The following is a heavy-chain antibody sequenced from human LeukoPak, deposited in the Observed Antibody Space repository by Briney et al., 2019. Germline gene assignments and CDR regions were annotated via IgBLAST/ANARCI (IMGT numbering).Heavy chain of an antibody. CDR1: GGSISSSSYY. D-gene: IGHD3-10*01. J-gene: IGHJ4*02. CDR2: IYYSGST. CDR3: ARLEYYYQRLFDY. V-gene: IGHV4-39*01. Sequence: PSETLSLTCTVSGGSISSSSYYWGWIRQPPGKGLEWIGSIYYSGSTYYNPSLKSRVTISVDTSKNQFSLKLSSVTAADTAVYYCARLEYYYQRLFDYWGQGTLVTVSS.